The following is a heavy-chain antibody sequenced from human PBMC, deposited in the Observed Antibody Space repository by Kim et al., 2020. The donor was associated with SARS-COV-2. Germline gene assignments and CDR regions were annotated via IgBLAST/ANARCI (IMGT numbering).Heavy chain of an antibody. CDR1: GFTVSSNY. D-gene: IGHD6-6*01. Sequence: GGSLRLSCAASGFTVSSNYMSWVRQAPGKGLEWVSVIYSGGSTYYADSVKGRFTISRDNSKNTLYLQMNSLRAEDTAVNYCARSIAARPYSSSWPHPHYFDYWGQGTLVTVSS. J-gene: IGHJ4*02. CDR2: IYSGGST. CDR3: ARSIAARPYSSSWPHPHYFDY. V-gene: IGHV3-53*01.